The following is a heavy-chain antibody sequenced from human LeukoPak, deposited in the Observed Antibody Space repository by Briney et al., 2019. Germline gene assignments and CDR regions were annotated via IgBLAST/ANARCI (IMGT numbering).Heavy chain of an antibody. D-gene: IGHD3-10*01. CDR1: GASISSYY. V-gene: IGHV4-59*01. CDR2: IYNSGTT. Sequence: SETLSLTCTVSGASISSYYYNWIRQPPGKGREWIGYIYNSGTTKYNPTLKSRVTISLDRSKNRFALKLRSVTAADTAVYYCARDRYYYGSGSYSGFDFWGQGTMVTVSS. CDR3: ARDRYYYGSGSYSGFDF. J-gene: IGHJ3*01.